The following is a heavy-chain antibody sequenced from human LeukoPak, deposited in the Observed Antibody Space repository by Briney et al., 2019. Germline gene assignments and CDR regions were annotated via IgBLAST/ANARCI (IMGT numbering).Heavy chain of an antibody. V-gene: IGHV3-21*01. D-gene: IGHD6-13*01. CDR2: ISSSSSYI. CDR3: ARNSSSWYYFDY. CDR1: GFTFSYYS. J-gene: IGHJ4*02. Sequence: GGSLRLSCAASGFTFSYYSMNWVRQAQGQGLEWVSSISSSSSYIYYADSVKGRFTISRDNAKNSLYLQMNSLRPEDKAVYYCARNSSSWYYFDYWGQGTLVTVSS.